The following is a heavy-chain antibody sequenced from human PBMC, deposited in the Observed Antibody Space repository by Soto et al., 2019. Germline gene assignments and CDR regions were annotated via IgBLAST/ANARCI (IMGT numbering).Heavy chain of an antibody. D-gene: IGHD2-2*01. CDR2: IIPIFGTA. CDR3: ARELLGYCSSTSCWWIHGSYYGMDV. V-gene: IGHV1-69*01. CDR1: GGTFSSYV. J-gene: IGHJ6*02. Sequence: QVQLVQSGAEVKKPGSSVKVSCKASGGTFSSYVITWVRQAPGQGLEWMGGIIPIFGTANYAQKFQGRVTITADESTSTAYMELSSLRSEDTAVYYCARELLGYCSSTSCWWIHGSYYGMDVWGQGTTVTVSS.